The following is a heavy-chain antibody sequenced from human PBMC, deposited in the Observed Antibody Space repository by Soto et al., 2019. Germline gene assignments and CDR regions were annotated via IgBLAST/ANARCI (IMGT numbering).Heavy chain of an antibody. Sequence: PGGSLRLSCSASGFTFDDYAMHWVRQAPGKGLEWVSGISWNSGSIGYADSVKGRFTISRDNAKNSLYLQMNSLRAEDTALYYCAKDMGSKLYGWYYYDSSGYYGGDAFDIWGQGTMVTVSS. CDR1: GFTFDDYA. V-gene: IGHV3-9*01. CDR3: AKDMGSKLYGWYYYDSSGYYGGDAFDI. J-gene: IGHJ3*02. D-gene: IGHD3-22*01. CDR2: ISWNSGSI.